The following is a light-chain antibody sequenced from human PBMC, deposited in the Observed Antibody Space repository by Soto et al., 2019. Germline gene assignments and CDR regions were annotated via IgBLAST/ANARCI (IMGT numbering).Light chain of an antibody. CDR2: GAS. CDR3: QQCYTSPIP. J-gene: IGKJ5*01. Sequence: PLTQSPSSRSSAIGSRGSISCLASQSVGNYLNWYQQKPGKAPKLLIYGASTWQSGIPARFSGSGSGTDFTLTISSLQPEDFATYYCQQCYTSPIPFGQGTRLEIK. V-gene: IGKV1-39*01. CDR1: QSVGNY.